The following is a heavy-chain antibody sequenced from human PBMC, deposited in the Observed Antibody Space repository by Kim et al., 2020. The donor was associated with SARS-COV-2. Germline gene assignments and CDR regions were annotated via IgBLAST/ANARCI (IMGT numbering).Heavy chain of an antibody. V-gene: IGHV5-51*01. Sequence: GPAFEGQVTISADKSISTAYLQWSSLKASDTAMYYCARRYGDYADFNYWGQGTLVTVSS. J-gene: IGHJ4*02. CDR3: ARRYGDYADFNY. D-gene: IGHD4-17*01.